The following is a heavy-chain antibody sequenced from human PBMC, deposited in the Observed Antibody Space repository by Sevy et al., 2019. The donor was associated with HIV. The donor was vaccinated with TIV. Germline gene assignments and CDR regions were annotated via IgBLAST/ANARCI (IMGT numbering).Heavy chain of an antibody. CDR2: ISWNSGSI. V-gene: IGHV3-9*01. D-gene: IGHD3-10*01. Sequence: GGSLRLSCAASGFTFDDYAMHWVRQAPGKGLEWVSGISWNSGSIGYADSVKGRFTISRDNAKNSLYLQMNSLRAEDTALYYCAKDIAKVRGAAPFYYYYGMDVWGQGTTVTVSS. CDR3: AKDIAKVRGAAPFYYYYGMDV. J-gene: IGHJ6*02. CDR1: GFTFDDYA.